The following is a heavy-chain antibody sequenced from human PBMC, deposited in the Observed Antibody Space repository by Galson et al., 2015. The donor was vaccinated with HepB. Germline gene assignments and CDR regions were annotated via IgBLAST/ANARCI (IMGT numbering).Heavy chain of an antibody. Sequence: QSGAEVKKPGESLKISCKGSGYSFTTYWIGWVRQMPGKGLEWMGIIYPGDSDTRYSPSFQGQVTISADKSISTAYLQWGSLQASDSAMYYCARSYCSSRSCYNLDYWGQGTLVTVSS. CDR3: ARSYCSSRSCYNLDY. D-gene: IGHD2-2*02. CDR2: IYPGDSDT. J-gene: IGHJ4*02. CDR1: GYSFTTYW. V-gene: IGHV5-51*03.